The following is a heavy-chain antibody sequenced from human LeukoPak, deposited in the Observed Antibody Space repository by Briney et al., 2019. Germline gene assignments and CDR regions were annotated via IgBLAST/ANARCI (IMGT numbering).Heavy chain of an antibody. Sequence: SETLSLTCAVYGGSFSGYYWSWIRQPPGKGLEWIGEINHSGSTNYNPSLKSRVTISVDTSKNQFSLKLSSATAADTAVYYCARDRYCSSTSCLPFDYWGQGTLVTVSS. V-gene: IGHV4-34*01. D-gene: IGHD2-2*01. J-gene: IGHJ4*02. CDR3: ARDRYCSSTSCLPFDY. CDR2: INHSGST. CDR1: GGSFSGYY.